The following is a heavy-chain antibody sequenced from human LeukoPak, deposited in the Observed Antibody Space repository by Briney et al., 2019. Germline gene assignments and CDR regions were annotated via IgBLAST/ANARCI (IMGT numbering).Heavy chain of an antibody. V-gene: IGHV1-46*01. CDR2: INPNGGGT. CDR3: ARDPISSNWPRGHFFDP. CDR1: GYRFTSYY. Sequence: ASVKIICKASGYRFTSYYVNWIRQPPAQGLEWMGIINPNGGGTTCTGKFEGRVTMTRDTSTSTVYMELSSLRPDDTAVYYCARDPISSNWPRGHFFDPWGQGTLVTVSS. D-gene: IGHD3-3*02. J-gene: IGHJ5*02.